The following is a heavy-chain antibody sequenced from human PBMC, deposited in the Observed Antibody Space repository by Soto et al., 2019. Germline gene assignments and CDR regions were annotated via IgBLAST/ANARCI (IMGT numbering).Heavy chain of an antibody. CDR2: IIPIFGTA. CDR1: GGTFSSYA. V-gene: IGHV1-69*13. Sequence: SVKVSCKASGGTFSSYAISWVRQAPGQGLEWMGGIIPIFGTANYAQKFQGRVTITADESTSTAYMELSSLRSKDTAVYYCAGDPIFCSGGSCYWHGMDVWGQGTTVTVSS. J-gene: IGHJ6*02. CDR3: AGDPIFCSGGSCYWHGMDV. D-gene: IGHD2-15*01.